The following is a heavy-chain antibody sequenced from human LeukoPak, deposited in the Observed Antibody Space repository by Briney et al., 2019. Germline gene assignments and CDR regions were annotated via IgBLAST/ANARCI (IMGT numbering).Heavy chain of an antibody. V-gene: IGHV1-69*13. J-gene: IGHJ4*02. CDR2: IIPIFGTA. Sequence: SVKVPCKASGGTFSSYAISWVRQAPGQGLEWMGGIIPIFGTANYAQKFQGRVTITADESTSTAYMELSSLRSVDTAVYYCARRRGYSYGQFDYWGQGTLVTVSS. CDR3: ARRRGYSYGQFDY. D-gene: IGHD5-18*01. CDR1: GGTFSSYA.